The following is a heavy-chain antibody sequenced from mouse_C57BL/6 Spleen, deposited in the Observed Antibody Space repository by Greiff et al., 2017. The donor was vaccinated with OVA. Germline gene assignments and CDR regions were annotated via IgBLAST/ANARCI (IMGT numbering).Heavy chain of an antibody. CDR1: GYTFTSYS. CDR2: IHHSSGDT. V-gene: IGHV1-4*01. CDR3: ATSNYDSIDY. J-gene: IGHJ4*01. D-gene: IGHD2-5*01. Sequence: QVQLQQSGAELARPGASVKMSCKASGYTFTSYSMHWVKQRPGQGLEWIGYIHHSSGDTKYNQKFKNKATLTAEKSSLTAYMQLSSLTSEDASVYYCATSNYDSIDYWGQGTSVTVSS.